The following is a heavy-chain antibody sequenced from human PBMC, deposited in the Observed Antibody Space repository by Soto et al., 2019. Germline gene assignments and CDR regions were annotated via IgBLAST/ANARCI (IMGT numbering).Heavy chain of an antibody. CDR2: IYYSGST. D-gene: IGHD5-18*01. CDR1: GGSISSYY. V-gene: IGHV4-59*01. J-gene: IGHJ4*02. CDR3: ARRWTRGYIYGIDY. Sequence: QVQLQESGPGLVKPSETLSLTCTVSGGSISSYYWSWIRQPPGKGLEWIGYIYYSGSTNYNPSLKSRVTISVDTSKKQFSPKLCSVTAADTAVYYCARRWTRGYIYGIDYWGQGTLVTVSS.